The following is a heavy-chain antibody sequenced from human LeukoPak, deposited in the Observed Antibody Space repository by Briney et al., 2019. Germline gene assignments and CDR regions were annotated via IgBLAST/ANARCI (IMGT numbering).Heavy chain of an antibody. J-gene: IGHJ1*01. CDR3: APRGGYCSSTSCPPTQH. CDR1: GFTFSSYS. CDR2: ISGSGGST. V-gene: IGHV3-23*01. D-gene: IGHD2-2*01. Sequence: PGGSLRLSCAASGFTFSSYSMNWVRQAPGKGLEWVSAISGSGGSTYCADSVKGRFTISRDNSKNTLYLQMNSLRAEDTAVYYCAPRGGYCSSTSCPPTQHWGQGTLVTVSS.